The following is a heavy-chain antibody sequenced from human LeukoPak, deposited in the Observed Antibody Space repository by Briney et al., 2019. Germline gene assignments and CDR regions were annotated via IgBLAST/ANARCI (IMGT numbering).Heavy chain of an antibody. D-gene: IGHD1-26*01. V-gene: IGHV4-59*01. Sequence: SETLSLTCTLSVASITRYYWSWIRHPPGKGLEWVGYIYYSGSTNYNPSLKSRVTISVDTSKNRFSLKLSSVTAADTAVYYCARKGGSYYEWFDPWGQGTLVTVSS. CDR1: VASITRYY. CDR2: IYYSGST. CDR3: ARKGGSYYEWFDP. J-gene: IGHJ5*02.